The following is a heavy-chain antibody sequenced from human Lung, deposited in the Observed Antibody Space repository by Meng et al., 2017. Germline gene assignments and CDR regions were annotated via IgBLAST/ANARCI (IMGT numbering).Heavy chain of an antibody. J-gene: IGHJ1*01. Sequence: EVELVEAGGGLVPPAVSLRLFCAASGFTFTDHWMHWVRQGPGKGLVWVSRMNRDGTKPTYADSVKGRFTISRDNAKNTLYLQMNNLRAEDTAFYYCTNDRLNHWGQGALVTVSS. D-gene: IGHD1-1*01. CDR3: TNDRLNH. V-gene: IGHV3-74*01. CDR2: MNRDGTKP. CDR1: GFTFTDHW.